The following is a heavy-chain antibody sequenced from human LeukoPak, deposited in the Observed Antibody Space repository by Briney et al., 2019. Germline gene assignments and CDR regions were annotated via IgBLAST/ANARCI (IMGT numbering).Heavy chain of an antibody. Sequence: ASVKVSCRASGYTFTSYDINWVRQATGQGLEWMGWMNPNSGNTGYAQKFQGRVTMTRNTSISTAYMELSSLRSEDTAVYYCARSGIVVVPAVPPYYYYYMDVWGKGTTVTVSS. J-gene: IGHJ6*03. V-gene: IGHV1-8*01. CDR2: MNPNSGNT. CDR1: GYTFTSYD. CDR3: ARSGIVVVPAVPPYYYYYMDV. D-gene: IGHD2-2*01.